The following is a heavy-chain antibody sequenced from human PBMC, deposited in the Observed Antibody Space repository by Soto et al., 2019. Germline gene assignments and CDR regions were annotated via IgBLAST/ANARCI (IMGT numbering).Heavy chain of an antibody. CDR1: GFTVSNNY. Sequence: EVQLVESGGGLVQPGESLRLSCAASGFTVSNNYMSWVRQAPGKGLEWVSFIYSGGNTYYADSVKGRFTISRDKSKNTLYLQMNHLRVEDTAVYYCTRRPGSWGQGTLVTVSS. V-gene: IGHV3-66*01. J-gene: IGHJ5*02. CDR3: TRRPGS. CDR2: IYSGGNT. D-gene: IGHD7-27*01.